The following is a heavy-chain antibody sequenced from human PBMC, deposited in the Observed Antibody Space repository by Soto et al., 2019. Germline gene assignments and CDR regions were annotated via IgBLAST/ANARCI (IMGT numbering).Heavy chain of an antibody. CDR2: IYYSGTT. J-gene: IGHJ5*02. V-gene: IGHV4-39*07. CDR1: GDSITSNSYF. CDR3: ARDNAAAAGTMDWFDP. D-gene: IGHD6-13*01. Sequence: SETLSLTCTVSGDSITSNSYFWAWIRQPPGKGLEWIGSIYYSGTTYYNPSLKSRVTISVDRSKNQFSLKLSSVTAADTAVYYCARDNAAAAGTMDWFDPWGQGTLVTVSS.